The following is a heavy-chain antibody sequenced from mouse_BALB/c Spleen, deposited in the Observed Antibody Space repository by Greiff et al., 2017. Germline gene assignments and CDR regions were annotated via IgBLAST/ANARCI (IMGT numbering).Heavy chain of an antibody. CDR2: IDPSDSET. V-gene: IGHV1S127*01. CDR3: ARRDGNYYAMDY. Sequence: VQLQQSGPQLVRPGASVKISCKASGYSFTSYWMHWVKQRPGQGLEWIGMIDPSDSETRLNQKFKDKATLTVDKSSSTAYMQLSSPTSEDSAVYYCARRDGNYYAMDYWGQGTSVTVSS. CDR1: GYSFTSYW. J-gene: IGHJ4*01. D-gene: IGHD2-1*01.